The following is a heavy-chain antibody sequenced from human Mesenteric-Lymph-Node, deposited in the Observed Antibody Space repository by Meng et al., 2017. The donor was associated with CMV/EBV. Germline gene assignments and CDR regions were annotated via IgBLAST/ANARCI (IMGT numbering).Heavy chain of an antibody. J-gene: IGHJ4*02. CDR1: GYTFTSYG. CDR3: ARDLSSDITSYYTPDY. V-gene: IGHV1-18*01. Sequence: SGYTFTSYGISWVRQAPGQGLEWMGWISADNGNTNYAQKLQGRVTMTTDTSTSTDYMELRSLRSDDTAVYYCARDLSSDITSYYTPDYWGQGTLVTVSS. CDR2: ISADNGNT. D-gene: IGHD3-10*01.